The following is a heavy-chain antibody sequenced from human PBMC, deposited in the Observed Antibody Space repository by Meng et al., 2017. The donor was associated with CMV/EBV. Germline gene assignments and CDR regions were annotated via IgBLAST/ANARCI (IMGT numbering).Heavy chain of an antibody. CDR2: ISSSSSYT. Sequence: QVLLVEAWGGLVTPGGSLRLSCACAGFTFSDYYMSWIRQAPGKGLEWVSYISSSSSYTNYADSVKGRFTISRDNAKNSLYLQMNSLRAEDTAVYYCARAGVAAAGTFGYWGQGTLVTVSS. CDR1: GFTFSDYY. D-gene: IGHD6-13*01. V-gene: IGHV3-11*05. J-gene: IGHJ4*02. CDR3: ARAGVAAAGTFGY.